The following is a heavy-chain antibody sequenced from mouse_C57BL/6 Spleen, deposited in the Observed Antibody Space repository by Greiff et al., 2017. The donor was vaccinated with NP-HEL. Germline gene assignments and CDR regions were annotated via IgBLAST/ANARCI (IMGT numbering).Heavy chain of an antibody. D-gene: IGHD2-4*01. CDR2: IYPRSGNT. CDR3: ARWDDYDERFAY. Sequence: VQLKQSGAELARPGASVKLSCKASGYTFTSYGISWVKQRTGQGLEWIGEIYPRSGNTYYNEKFKGKATLTADKSSSTAFMELRSLTSEDSAVSFCARWDDYDERFAYWGQGTLVTVSA. J-gene: IGHJ3*01. CDR1: GYTFTSYG. V-gene: IGHV1-81*01.